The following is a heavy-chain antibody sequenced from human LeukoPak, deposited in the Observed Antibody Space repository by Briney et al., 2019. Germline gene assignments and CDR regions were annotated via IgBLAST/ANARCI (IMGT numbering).Heavy chain of an antibody. CDR1: GYTLTELS. J-gene: IGHJ4*02. D-gene: IGHD3-3*01. V-gene: IGHV1-24*01. CDR3: ARGYYDFSSAFDY. Sequence: ASVKGSCKVSGYTLTELSMHWVRQAPGKGREWVGGFDPEDGETIYAQKFQGRVTITRNTSISTAYMELSSLRSEDTAVYYCARGYYDFSSAFDYWGQGTLVTVSS. CDR2: FDPEDGET.